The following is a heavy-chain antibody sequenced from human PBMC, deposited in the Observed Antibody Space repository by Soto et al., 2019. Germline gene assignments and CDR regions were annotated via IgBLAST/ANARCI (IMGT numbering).Heavy chain of an antibody. V-gene: IGHV3-48*03. J-gene: IGHJ2*01. D-gene: IGHD3-10*01. CDR1: GFTFSSYE. Sequence: GGSLRLSCAASGFTFSSYEMNWVRQAPGKGLEWVSYNSSSGSTIYYADSVKGRFTISRDNAKNSLYLQMNSLRAEDTAVYYCARPKTDYGSGSYWYFDLWGRGTLVTVSS. CDR3: ARPKTDYGSGSYWYFDL. CDR2: NSSSGSTI.